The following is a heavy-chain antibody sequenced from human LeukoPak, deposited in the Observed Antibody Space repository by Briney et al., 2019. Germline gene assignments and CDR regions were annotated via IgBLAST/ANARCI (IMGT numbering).Heavy chain of an antibody. Sequence: GGSLRLSCVVSGFTFSSYGMSWVRQAPGKGLEWVSGISGSGGNTYYADSVKGRVTISRDNSKNTLYLQMNSLRAEDTAVYYCARGEKDYGSGSYEGDFDYWGQGTLVTVSS. CDR2: ISGSGGNT. CDR1: GFTFSSYG. CDR3: ARGEKDYGSGSYEGDFDY. J-gene: IGHJ4*02. V-gene: IGHV3-23*01. D-gene: IGHD3-10*01.